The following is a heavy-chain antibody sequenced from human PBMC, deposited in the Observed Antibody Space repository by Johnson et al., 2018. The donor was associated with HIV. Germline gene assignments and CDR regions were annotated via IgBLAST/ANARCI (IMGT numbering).Heavy chain of an antibody. CDR1: GFAFSSYA. CDR2: ISYDGRDA. J-gene: IGHJ3*01. D-gene: IGHD4-11*01. Sequence: QMQLVESGGGVVQPGRSLRLSCTASGFAFSSYALHWVRQAPGKGLEWVAVISYDGRDAYYADSVKGRFTSSRDNSKNTLYLQMNSLGAEDTAVYYCAKEGSTVMWGQGTMVTVSS. V-gene: IGHV3-30*04. CDR3: AKEGSTVM.